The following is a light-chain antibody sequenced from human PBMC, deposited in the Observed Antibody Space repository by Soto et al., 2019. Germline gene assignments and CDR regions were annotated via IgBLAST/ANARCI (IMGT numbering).Light chain of an antibody. Sequence: QSVLTQPASVSGSPGQSITISCTGTSSDIGYYNYVSWYQQHPGKAPKLMIYEVSNRPSGVSNRFSGSRSANTASLTISGRQAQYEADYYCTSFTRSSTWVFGGGTKVTVL. CDR2: EVS. J-gene: IGLJ3*02. CDR1: SSDIGYYNY. V-gene: IGLV2-14*01. CDR3: TSFTRSSTWV.